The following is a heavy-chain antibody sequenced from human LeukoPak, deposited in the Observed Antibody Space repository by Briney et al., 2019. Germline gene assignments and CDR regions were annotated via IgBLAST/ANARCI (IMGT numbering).Heavy chain of an antibody. CDR3: AKEAAYSSSWPEGASDY. J-gene: IGHJ4*02. CDR2: ISGSGGST. V-gene: IGHV3-23*01. CDR1: GFTFSSYA. D-gene: IGHD6-13*01. Sequence: PGGSLRLSCAASGFTFSSYAMSWVRQAPGKGLEWVSAISGSGGSTYYADSVKGRFTISRDNSKNTLYLQMNSLRAEDTAVYYCAKEAAYSSSWPEGASDYWGQGTLVTVSS.